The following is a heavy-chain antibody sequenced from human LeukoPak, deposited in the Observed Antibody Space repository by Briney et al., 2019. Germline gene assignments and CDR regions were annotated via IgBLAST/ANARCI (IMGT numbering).Heavy chain of an antibody. D-gene: IGHD3-22*01. CDR1: GGTFSSYA. J-gene: IGHJ4*02. CDR2: IIPILGTA. CDR3: ARAFFRDSSGYYVFDY. Sequence: ASVKVSCKASGGTFSSYAISWVRQAPGQGLEWMGRIIPILGTANYAQKFQGRVTITADKSTSTAYMELSSLRSEDTAVYYCARAFFRDSSGYYVFDYWGQGTLVTVSS. V-gene: IGHV1-69*04.